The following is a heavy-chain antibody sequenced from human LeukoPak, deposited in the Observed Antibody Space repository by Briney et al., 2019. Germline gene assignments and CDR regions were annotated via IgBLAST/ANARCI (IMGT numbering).Heavy chain of an antibody. CDR3: VKEKGPFNAFDI. CDR2: IWSDGNNK. J-gene: IGHJ3*02. Sequence: GGSLRLSCAASGFTFRTYGMHWVRQAPGKGLEWVVVIWSDGNNKFYADSVKGRFTISRDNSKNTLYLQMSSLRVEDTAGYYCVKEKGPFNAFDIWGQGTMVTVSS. V-gene: IGHV3-33*06. CDR1: GFTFRTYG.